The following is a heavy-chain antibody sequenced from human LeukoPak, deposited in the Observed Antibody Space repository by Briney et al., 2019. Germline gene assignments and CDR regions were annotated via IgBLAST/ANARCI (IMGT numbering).Heavy chain of an antibody. D-gene: IGHD5-12*01. CDR1: GYTFTSYY. CDR2: INPSGGST. V-gene: IGHV1-46*01. CDR3: ARLYSGYGNNYYYMDV. J-gene: IGHJ6*03. Sequence: ASVKVSCKASGYTFTSYYMHWVRQAPGQGLEWMGIINPSGGSTSYAQKFQGRVTMTRDTSISTAYMELSRLRSDDTAVYYCARLYSGYGNNYYYMDVWGKGTTVTVSS.